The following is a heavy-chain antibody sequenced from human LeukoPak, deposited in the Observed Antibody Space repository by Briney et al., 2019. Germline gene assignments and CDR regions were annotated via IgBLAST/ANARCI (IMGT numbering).Heavy chain of an antibody. CDR3: ARDDSFQFDY. D-gene: IGHD5-18*01. CDR1: GYTFTAYY. V-gene: IGHV1-2*02. J-gene: IGHJ4*02. CDR2: INPNTGGT. Sequence: GASVKVSCKSSGYTFTAYYMHWVRQAPGQGLEWMGWINPNTGGTNYAPKFQGRVTMTRDTSINTAYMQLSRLTFDDTAMYYCARDDSFQFDYWGQGALVTVSS.